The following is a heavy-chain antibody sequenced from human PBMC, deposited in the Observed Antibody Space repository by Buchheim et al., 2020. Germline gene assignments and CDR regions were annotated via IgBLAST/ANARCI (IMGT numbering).Heavy chain of an antibody. CDR3: AKDSSPAVDP. CDR2: ISYDGSNK. V-gene: IGHV3-30*18. CDR1: GFTFSSYG. J-gene: IGHJ5*02. D-gene: IGHD6-25*01. Sequence: QVQLVESGGGVVQPGRSLRLSCAASGFTFSSYGMHWVRQAPGKGLEWVAVISYDGSNKYYADSVKGRFTISRENSKKKLYLQMNSLRAEDTAVYYCAKDSSPAVDPWGQGTL.